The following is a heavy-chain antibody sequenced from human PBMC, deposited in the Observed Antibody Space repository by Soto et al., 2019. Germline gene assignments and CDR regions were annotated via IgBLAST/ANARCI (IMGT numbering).Heavy chain of an antibody. D-gene: IGHD3-9*01. CDR2: TYFTYKWYN. V-gene: IGHV6-1*01. J-gene: IGHJ5*01. CDR1: EDSVSSNSAA. CDR3: VGDYQFGTGFNS. Sequence: PSQTLSLTCAISEDSVSSNSAAWNWIRQSPSRSLEWPGRTYFTYKWYNNYALSVKSRITVNPNTSKNQFSLQLNSLTPDHTLVYYSVGDYQFGTGFNSWGHGTLVTVAS.